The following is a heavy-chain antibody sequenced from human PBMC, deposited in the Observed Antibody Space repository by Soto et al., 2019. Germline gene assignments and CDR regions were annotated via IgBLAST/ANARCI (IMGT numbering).Heavy chain of an antibody. V-gene: IGHV1-18*01. D-gene: IGHD6-19*01. Sequence: ASVKVSCKASGYTFTSYGISWVRPAPGQGLEWSVWISAYNGNKNYAQKLKCRVTMNTHPSPSTAYMELRSLRSDDTAVYYCARSLSSPPHDSLDIWSQGTMVTVS. CDR1: GYTFTSYG. CDR2: ISAYNGNK. CDR3: ARSLSSPPHDSLDI. J-gene: IGHJ3*02.